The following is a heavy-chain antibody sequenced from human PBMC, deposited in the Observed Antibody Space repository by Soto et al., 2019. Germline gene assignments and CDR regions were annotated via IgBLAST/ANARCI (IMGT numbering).Heavy chain of an antibody. CDR3: ARWGGDWGMDV. CDR1: GFTFSSYD. D-gene: IGHD2-21*02. J-gene: IGHJ6*02. CDR2: IGTAGDT. Sequence: GGSLRLSCAASGFTFSSYDMHWVRQATGKGLEWVSAIGTAGDTYYPGSVKGRFTISRENAKNSLYLQMNSLRAGDTAVYYCARWGGDWGMDVWGQGTTVTVSS. V-gene: IGHV3-13*01.